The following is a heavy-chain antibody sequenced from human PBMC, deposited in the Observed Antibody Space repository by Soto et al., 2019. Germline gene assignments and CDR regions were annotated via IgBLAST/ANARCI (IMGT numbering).Heavy chain of an antibody. J-gene: IGHJ4*02. CDR1: GGTFSSYA. V-gene: IGHV1-69*13. CDR3: ARGYCTNGVYYNFDY. D-gene: IGHD2-8*01. Sequence: AASVKVSCKASGGTFSSYAISWVRQAPGQGLEWMGGIIPIFGTANYAQKFQGRVTITADESTSTAYMELSSLRSEDTAVYYCARGYCTNGVYYNFDYWGQGTLVTVSS. CDR2: IIPIFGTA.